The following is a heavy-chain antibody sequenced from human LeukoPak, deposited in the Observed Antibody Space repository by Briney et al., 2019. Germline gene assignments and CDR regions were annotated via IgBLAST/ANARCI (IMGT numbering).Heavy chain of an antibody. CDR3: ASLGDTMIVAVAY. J-gene: IGHJ4*02. CDR1: GFTFSSYW. V-gene: IGHV3-74*01. CDR2: INTDGSTT. Sequence: PGGSLRLSCAASGFTFSSYWMHWVRQAPGKGLVWVSRINTDGSTTNYADSVKGRFTISRDNAKNTLYLQMNSLRAEDTAVYYCASLGDTMIVAVAYWGQGTLVTVYS. D-gene: IGHD3-22*01.